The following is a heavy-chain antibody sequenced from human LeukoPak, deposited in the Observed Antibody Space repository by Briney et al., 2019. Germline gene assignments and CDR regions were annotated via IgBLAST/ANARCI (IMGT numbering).Heavy chain of an antibody. CDR3: ARGGCSSTSCPYYYYYYMDV. CDR2: INWNGGST. Sequence: GGSLRLSCAAAGFTFADYGMSWVRQAPGKGLEWVSGINWNGGSTGYADSVKGRFTISRDNAKNSLYLQMNSLRAEDTALYYCARGGCSSTSCPYYYYYYMDVWGEGTTVTVSS. V-gene: IGHV3-20*04. J-gene: IGHJ6*03. CDR1: GFTFADYG. D-gene: IGHD2-2*01.